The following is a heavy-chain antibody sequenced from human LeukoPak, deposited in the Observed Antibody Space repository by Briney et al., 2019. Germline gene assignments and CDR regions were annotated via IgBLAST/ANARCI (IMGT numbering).Heavy chain of an antibody. CDR1: GFTFSSYS. D-gene: IGHD2-15*01. CDR3: ARGRASLYCSGGRCYPQSLRDPPPYAFDI. Sequence: PGGSLRLSCAASGFTFSSYSMNWVRQAPGKGLEWVSYISSSSSTIYYADSVKGRFAISRDNAKNSLYLQMNSLRDEDTAVYYCARGRASLYCSGGRCYPQSLRDPPPYAFDIWGQGTMVTVSS. CDR2: ISSSSSTI. V-gene: IGHV3-48*02. J-gene: IGHJ3*02.